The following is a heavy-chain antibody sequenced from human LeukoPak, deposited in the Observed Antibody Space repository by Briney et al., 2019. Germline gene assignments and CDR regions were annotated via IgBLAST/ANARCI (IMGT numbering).Heavy chain of an antibody. Sequence: PPGGSLRLSCVSSGFSVSTSYISWVRQAPGKGLEWVSVISASGDATFYADSVKGRLTISRDNSMSTVYLQMRSLRAEDTATYYCATLNVDESYIFEDYWGQGTLVTVSS. V-gene: IGHV3-23*01. D-gene: IGHD2-21*01. CDR3: ATLNVDESYIFEDY. CDR2: ISASGDAT. J-gene: IGHJ4*02. CDR1: GFSVSTSY.